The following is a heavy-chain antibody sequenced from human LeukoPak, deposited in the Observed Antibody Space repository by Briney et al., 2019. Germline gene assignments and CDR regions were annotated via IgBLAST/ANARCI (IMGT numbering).Heavy chain of an antibody. D-gene: IGHD3-10*01. V-gene: IGHV1-46*01. CDR3: ARGRGLLLWFGELIGEFDP. CDR1: GYTFTSYY. Sequence: ASVKVSCKASGYTFTSYYMHWVRQAPGQGLEWMGIINPSSGSTSYAQKFQGRVTMTRDTSTSTVYMELSSLRSEDTAVYYCARGRGLLLWFGELIGEFDPWGQGTLVTVSS. J-gene: IGHJ5*02. CDR2: INPSSGST.